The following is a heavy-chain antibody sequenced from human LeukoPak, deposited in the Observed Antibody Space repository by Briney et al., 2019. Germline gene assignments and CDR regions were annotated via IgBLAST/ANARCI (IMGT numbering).Heavy chain of an antibody. CDR3: ARDDDWRSGPNWFDP. CDR1: GGSISSYY. D-gene: IGHD3-16*01. CDR2: IYTSRST. J-gene: IGHJ5*02. Sequence: PSETLSLTCTVSGGSISSYYWSWIRQPAGKGLEWIGRIYTSRSTNYNPSLKSRVTMSVDTSKNQFSLKLSSVTAADTAVYYCARDDDWRSGPNWFDPWGQGTLVTVSS. V-gene: IGHV4-4*07.